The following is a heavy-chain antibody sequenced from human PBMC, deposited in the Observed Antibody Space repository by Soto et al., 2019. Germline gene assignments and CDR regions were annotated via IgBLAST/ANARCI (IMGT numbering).Heavy chain of an antibody. CDR3: ARARITGTTGWFDP. Sequence: QVQLQESGPGLVKPSETLSLTCTVSGGSISSYYWSWIRQPPEKGLEWIGYIYYSGSTNYNPSLKSRVTISVDTSKNQFSLKLSSVTAADTAVYYCARARITGTTGWFDPWGQGTLVTVSS. CDR1: GGSISSYY. V-gene: IGHV4-59*01. D-gene: IGHD1-20*01. J-gene: IGHJ5*02. CDR2: IYYSGST.